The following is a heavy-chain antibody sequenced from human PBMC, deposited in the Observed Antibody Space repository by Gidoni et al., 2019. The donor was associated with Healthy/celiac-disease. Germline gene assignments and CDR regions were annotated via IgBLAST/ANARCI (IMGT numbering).Heavy chain of an antibody. Sequence: EVQLVESGGGLVKPGGSLRLSCAASGFTFSSYSMNWVRQAPGKGLEWVSSISSSSSYIYYADSVKGRFTISRDNAKNSLYLQMNSLRAEDTAVYYCARDVSWSCSSTSCYYSQYYFDYWGQGTLITVSP. CDR2: ISSSSSYI. V-gene: IGHV3-21*01. D-gene: IGHD2-2*01. CDR3: ARDVSWSCSSTSCYYSQYYFDY. CDR1: GFTFSSYS. J-gene: IGHJ4*02.